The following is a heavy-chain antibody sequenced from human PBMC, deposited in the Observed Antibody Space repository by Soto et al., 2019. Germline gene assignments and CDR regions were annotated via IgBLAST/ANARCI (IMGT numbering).Heavy chain of an antibody. CDR2: ISSSSSYI. CDR3: ARPWGHYYYYYYMDV. Sequence: EVQLVESGGGLVKPGVSLRLSCGASGFTFSSYSMMWAREATGKGLEWVSSISSSSSYIYYADSVKGRFTISRDNAKNSLYLQMNSLRAEDTAVYYCARPWGHYYYYYYMDVWGKGTTVTVSS. J-gene: IGHJ6*03. V-gene: IGHV3-21*01. D-gene: IGHD7-27*01. CDR1: GFTFSSYS.